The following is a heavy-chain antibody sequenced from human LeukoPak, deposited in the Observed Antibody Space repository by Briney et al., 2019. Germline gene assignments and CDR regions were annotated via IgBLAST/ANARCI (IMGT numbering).Heavy chain of an antibody. V-gene: IGHV1-2*02. J-gene: IGHJ6*03. CDR3: ARGLYFNYYYYMDV. CDR2: INPNSGGT. Sequence: ASVKVSCKASGGTFSSYAISWVRQAPGQGLEWMGWINPNSGGTNYAQKFQGRVTMTRDTSISTAYMELSRLRSDDTAVYYCARGLYFNYYYYMDVWGKGTTVTVSS. CDR1: GGTFSSYA. D-gene: IGHD3-16*01.